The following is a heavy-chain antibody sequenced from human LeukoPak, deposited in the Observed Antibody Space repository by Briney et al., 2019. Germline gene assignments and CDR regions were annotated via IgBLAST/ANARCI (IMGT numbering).Heavy chain of an antibody. Sequence: SETLSLTCTVSGGSISSYYWSWIRQPPGKGLEWIGYIYTSGSTNYNPSLKSRVTISVDTSKNQFSLKLSSVTAPDTAVYYCASDGIQLWKGMDVWGKGTTVTVS. J-gene: IGHJ6*04. CDR2: IYTSGST. D-gene: IGHD5-18*01. CDR3: ASDGIQLWKGMDV. CDR1: GGSISSYY. V-gene: IGHV4-4*09.